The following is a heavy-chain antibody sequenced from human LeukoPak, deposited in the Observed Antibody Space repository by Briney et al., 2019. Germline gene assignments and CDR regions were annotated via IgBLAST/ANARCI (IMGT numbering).Heavy chain of an antibody. J-gene: IGHJ4*02. CDR2: ISNSGLSI. Sequence: GGSLRLSCEASGFTFSDYYMAWIRQAPGKGLEWVSSISNSGLSINYADSVKGRFTISRDNAKDSLFLQMNSLRAEDTAVYYCARERHCSGGSCYSSFDYWGQGTLVTVSS. D-gene: IGHD2-15*01. CDR1: GFTFSDYY. CDR3: ARERHCSGGSCYSSFDY. V-gene: IGHV3-11*01.